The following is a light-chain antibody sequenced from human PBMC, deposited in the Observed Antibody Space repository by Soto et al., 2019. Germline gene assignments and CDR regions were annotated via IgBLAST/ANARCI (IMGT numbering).Light chain of an antibody. Sequence: EIVLTQSPGTLSLSPGERATLSCRARQSVSSSYLAWYQQKPGQAPRLLIYGASSRATGIPDRFNGSGSGPDFTLTISRWEPEDFAVYYCQQYGSSPWAFGQGTNVEIK. V-gene: IGKV3-20*01. CDR2: GAS. J-gene: IGKJ1*01. CDR1: QSVSSSY. CDR3: QQYGSSPWA.